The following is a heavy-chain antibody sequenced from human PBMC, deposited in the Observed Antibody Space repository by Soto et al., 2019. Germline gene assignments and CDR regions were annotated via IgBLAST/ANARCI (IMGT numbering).Heavy chain of an antibody. J-gene: IGHJ6*02. Sequence: GGSLRLSCAASGFTFSSYTMNWVRQAPGKGLEWLSCISSSSSTIDYADSVKGRFTISRDNARNSLYLQMNSLRDEDTAVYYCASLLGDYYYAMDVWGQGTTVTVSS. CDR3: ASLLGDYYYAMDV. CDR2: ISSSSSTI. CDR1: GFTFSSYT. V-gene: IGHV3-48*02. D-gene: IGHD2-8*02.